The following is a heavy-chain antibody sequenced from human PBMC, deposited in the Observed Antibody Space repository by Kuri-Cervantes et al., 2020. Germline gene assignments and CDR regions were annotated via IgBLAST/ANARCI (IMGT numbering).Heavy chain of an antibody. Sequence: SCAISGASISSNSAAWNWIRQSPSRGPERLGRTYYRSKWYSDYAVSVKSRITINPDTSKNQFSLQLNSVTPEDTAVYYCARGFGYVWGSYRHPGMYYFDYWVQGTLVPSPQ. V-gene: IGHV6-1*01. D-gene: IGHD3-16*02. CDR2: TYYRSKWYS. J-gene: IGHJ4*02. CDR1: GASISSNSAA. CDR3: ARGFGYVWGSYRHPGMYYFDY.